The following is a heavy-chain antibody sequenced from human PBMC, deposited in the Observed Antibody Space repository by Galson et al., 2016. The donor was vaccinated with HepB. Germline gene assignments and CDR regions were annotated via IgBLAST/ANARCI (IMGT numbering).Heavy chain of an antibody. V-gene: IGHV3-53*01. CDR2: IYRGGNP. CDR3: APVGGNTYGLRTDGFDI. Sequence: SLRLSCAKSGVTVSSEYMTCVRQAPGKGLEWISLIYRGGNPYYADSVRGRFTAPRDHSKNTLYLQMNYLRADDTAVYFCAPVGGNTYGLRTDGFDIWGQGTMVTVSS. J-gene: IGHJ3*02. CDR1: GVTVSSEY. D-gene: IGHD5-18*01.